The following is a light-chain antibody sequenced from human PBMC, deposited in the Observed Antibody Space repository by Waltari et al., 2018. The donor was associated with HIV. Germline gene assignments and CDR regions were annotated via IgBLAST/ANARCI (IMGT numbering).Light chain of an antibody. CDR2: DDG. V-gene: IGLV3-21*02. CDR1: TIGRQS. Sequence: SYVLTQPPSVSVAPGQTARITCGGATIGRQSVHWYQQKPGQAPLLVVFDDGDRPSGIPERFSGSNSGNTATLTIGRVEAGDEADYYCQLWDTTSDHPVFGGGTKLTVL. J-gene: IGLJ3*02. CDR3: QLWDTTSDHPV.